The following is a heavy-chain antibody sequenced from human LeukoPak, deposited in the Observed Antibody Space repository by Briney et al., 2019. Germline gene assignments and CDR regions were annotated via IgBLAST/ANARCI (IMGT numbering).Heavy chain of an antibody. V-gene: IGHV3-48*02. CDR3: ARDASGTSDY. CDR1: GLTFSSYS. Sequence: GGALRLSCAACGLTFSSYSMHGVRQAPGKGLEWISYISRGRSTIYYADSVKGRFTISRDNAKNSLYLQMNSLRDEDTAVYYCARDASGTSDYWGQGTLVTVSS. D-gene: IGHD3-10*01. J-gene: IGHJ4*02. CDR2: ISRGRSTI.